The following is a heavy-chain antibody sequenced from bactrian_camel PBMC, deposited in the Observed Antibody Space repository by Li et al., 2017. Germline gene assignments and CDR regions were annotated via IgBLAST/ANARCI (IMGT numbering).Heavy chain of an antibody. D-gene: IGHD3*01. Sequence: HVQLVESGGASVQAGGSLRLSCVVSTDTRTFNYWAWFRQAPGYEREAVASVYRDGTDPDYADSAKGRFTISHDNAKNTLYLQMNSLKPEDTAIYYCAAAKGLPELLRGGYLSARSYNYWGRGTQVTVS. CDR3: AAAKGLPELLRGGYLSARSYNY. V-gene: IGHV3-2*01. CDR1: TDTRTFNY. J-gene: IGHJ4*01. CDR2: VYRDGTDP.